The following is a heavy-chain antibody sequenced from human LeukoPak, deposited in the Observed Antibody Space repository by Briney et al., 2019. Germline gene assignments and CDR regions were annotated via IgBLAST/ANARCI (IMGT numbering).Heavy chain of an antibody. CDR3: ARASRAVAGTISH. CDR2: INPNSGGT. Sequence: ASVKVSCKASGYTFTGYYMHWVRQAPGQGLEWMGRINPNSGGTNYAQKFQGRFTMTRDTSISTAYMELSRLRSDDTAVYYCARASRAVAGTISHWGQGTLVTVSS. D-gene: IGHD6-19*01. V-gene: IGHV1-2*06. CDR1: GYTFTGYY. J-gene: IGHJ4*02.